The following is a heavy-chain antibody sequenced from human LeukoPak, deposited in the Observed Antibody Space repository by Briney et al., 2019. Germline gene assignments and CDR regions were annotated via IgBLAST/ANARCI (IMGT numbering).Heavy chain of an antibody. D-gene: IGHD2/OR15-2a*01. CDR2: IYSGGST. Sequence: GGSLRLSCAASGLTVSSKYMSWVRQTRGKGLEWVSVIYSGGSTYYADSVKGRFTISRDNSRNTLYLQMYSLRVEDTAVYYCATVSMGGYYFDYWGQGTLVTVSS. J-gene: IGHJ4*02. V-gene: IGHV3-53*01. CDR1: GLTVSSKY. CDR3: ATVSMGGYYFDY.